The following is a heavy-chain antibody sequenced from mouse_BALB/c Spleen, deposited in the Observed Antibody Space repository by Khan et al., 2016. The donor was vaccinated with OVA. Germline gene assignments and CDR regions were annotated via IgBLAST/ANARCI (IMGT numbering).Heavy chain of an antibody. Sequence: QIQLVQSGPELKKPGETVKISCKASGYSFTDYSMHWVKQAPGEGLKWMGWINTETGEPTYADDFKGRFAFSLETSVSTAYLPINNLKNEDTATYFCATSNPFYAMDYWGQGTSVTVSS. CDR1: GYSFTDYS. J-gene: IGHJ4*01. D-gene: IGHD4-1*01. CDR2: INTETGEP. V-gene: IGHV9-2-1*01. CDR3: ATSNPFYAMDY.